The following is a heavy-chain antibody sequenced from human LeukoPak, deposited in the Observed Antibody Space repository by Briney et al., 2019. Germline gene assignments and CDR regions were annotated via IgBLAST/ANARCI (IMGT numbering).Heavy chain of an antibody. CDR1: GGSISTYY. D-gene: IGHD2-21*01. J-gene: IGHJ6*03. CDR2: IFTSGIT. V-gene: IGHV4-4*07. Sequence: PSETLSLTYTVSGGSISTYYWSWIRQPAGKGLEWIGRIFTSGITHYNPSLKSRVTMSIDTSKNQFSLRLSSVTAADTAVYYCARVFDKDVWGKGTTVTVSS. CDR3: ARVFDKDV.